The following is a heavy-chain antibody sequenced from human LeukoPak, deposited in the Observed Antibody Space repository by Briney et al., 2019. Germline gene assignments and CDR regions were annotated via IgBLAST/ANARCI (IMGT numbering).Heavy chain of an antibody. J-gene: IGHJ6*04. V-gene: IGHV4-34*01. CDR1: GGSFSGYY. D-gene: IGHD3-9*01. CDR3: ARGALLRYFDWLSKHYGMDV. CDR2: INHSGST. Sequence: SETLSLTCAVYGGSFSGYYWSWIRQPSGKGLEWVGEINHSGSTNYNPSLKSRVTISVDTSKNQFSLKLSSVTAADTAVYYCARGALLRYFDWLSKHYGMDVWGKGTTVTVSS.